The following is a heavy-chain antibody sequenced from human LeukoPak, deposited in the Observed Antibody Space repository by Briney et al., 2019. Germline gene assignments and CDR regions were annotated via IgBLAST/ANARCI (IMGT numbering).Heavy chain of an antibody. Sequence: PSETLSLTRVVSGDYISGYYWSWIRQPPGKGLEWIGYIHFSGSTKYNPSHRGRVDISVDTSTNQFSLRLTSVTAADTALYFCARHIYGDSVAFDIWGQGTLVTVSS. CDR1: GDYISGYY. CDR2: IHFSGST. J-gene: IGHJ3*02. CDR3: ARHIYGDSVAFDI. V-gene: IGHV4-59*08. D-gene: IGHD4-17*01.